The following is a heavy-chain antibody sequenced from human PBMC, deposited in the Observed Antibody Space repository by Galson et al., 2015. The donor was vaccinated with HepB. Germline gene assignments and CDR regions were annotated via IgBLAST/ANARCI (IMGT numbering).Heavy chain of an antibody. Sequence: SLRLSCAAAGFTCSSYAMRGVRQAPGKGLEYVAAISSNGGSTYYANSVKGTFTISRDNSQNTLYLQMGSLRAEDMAEYYCASVSARITRVRGVIVYWGQQTLLAVSS. D-gene: IGHD3-10*01. V-gene: IGHV3-64*01. CDR3: ASVSARITRVRGVIVY. CDR2: ISSNGGST. CDR1: GFTCSSYA. J-gene: IGHJ4*02.